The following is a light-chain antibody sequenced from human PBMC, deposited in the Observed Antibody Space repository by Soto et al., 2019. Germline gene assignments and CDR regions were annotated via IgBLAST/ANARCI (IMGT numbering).Light chain of an antibody. CDR3: SSYTSSSPLV. V-gene: IGLV2-14*01. CDR1: SSDVGGYNY. J-gene: IGLJ2*01. Sequence: QSALTQPASVSGSPGQSITISCTGTSSDVGGYNYVSWYQQHPGKAPKLMIYDVSNRPSGVSNRFSGSKSGNTASLTISVLRAEDEADYYCSSYTSSSPLVFGGGTKLPVL. CDR2: DVS.